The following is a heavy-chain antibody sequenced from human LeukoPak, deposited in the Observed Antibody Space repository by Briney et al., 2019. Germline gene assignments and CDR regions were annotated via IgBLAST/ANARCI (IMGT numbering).Heavy chain of an antibody. CDR1: GFTFRNYW. Sequence: GGSLRLSCAASGFTFRNYWMHWVRQAPGKGLVWVSSISSSSSYIYYADSVKGRFTISRDNAKNSLYLQMNSLRAEDTALYYCAKDGFGYSGSYHPSHFDYWGQGTLVTVSS. CDR3: AKDGFGYSGSYHPSHFDY. D-gene: IGHD1-26*01. V-gene: IGHV3-21*04. CDR2: ISSSSSYI. J-gene: IGHJ4*02.